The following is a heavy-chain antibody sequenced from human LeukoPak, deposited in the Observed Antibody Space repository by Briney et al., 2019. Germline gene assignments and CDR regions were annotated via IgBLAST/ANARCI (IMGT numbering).Heavy chain of an antibody. CDR2: IIPIFGTA. V-gene: IGHV1-69*13. CDR3: ASGTTIYYYYMDV. Sequence: SVKVSCKASGYTFTGYYMHWVRQAPGQGLEWMGWIIPIFGTANYAQKFQGRVTITADESTSTAYMELSSLRSEDTAVYYCASGTTIYYYYMDVWGKGTTVTVSS. D-gene: IGHD1-1*01. CDR1: GYTFTGYY. J-gene: IGHJ6*03.